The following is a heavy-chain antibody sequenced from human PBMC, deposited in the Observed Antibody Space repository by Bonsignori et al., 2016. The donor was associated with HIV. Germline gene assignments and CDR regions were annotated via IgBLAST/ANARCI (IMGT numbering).Heavy chain of an antibody. CDR2: ISAYNGNT. D-gene: IGHD3-3*01. V-gene: IGHV1-18*01. CDR3: ARGWGDDFWSGSGYYFDY. Sequence: WVRQAPGQGLEWMGWISAYNGNTNYAQKLQGRVTMTTDTSTSTAYMELRSLRSDDTAVYYCARGWGDDFWSGSGYYFDYWGQGTLVTVSS. J-gene: IGHJ4*02.